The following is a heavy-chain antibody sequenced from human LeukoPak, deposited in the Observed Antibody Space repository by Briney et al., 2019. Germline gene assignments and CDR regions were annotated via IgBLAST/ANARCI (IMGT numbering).Heavy chain of an antibody. CDR1: GFTFSNYA. V-gene: IGHV3-23*01. CDR2: ICGGGDST. D-gene: IGHD2-8*01. Sequence: GGSLRLSCAASGFTFSNYAMTWVRQAPGQGLEWVSTICGGGDSTYYAESVRGRFTISRSDSKSTLYLQMNSLRAEDTAVYYCAKTPDYCTNGVCYTLHYFDYWGQGTLVTVSS. J-gene: IGHJ4*02. CDR3: AKTPDYCTNGVCYTLHYFDY.